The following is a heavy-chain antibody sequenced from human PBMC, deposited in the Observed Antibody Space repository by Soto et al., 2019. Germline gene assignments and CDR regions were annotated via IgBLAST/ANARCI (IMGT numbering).Heavy chain of an antibody. CDR1: GGSISSYY. Sequence: SATLSLTCTVSGGSISSYYWSWIRQPPGKGLEWIGYIYYSGSTNYNPSLKSRVTISVDTSKNQFSLKLSSVTAADTAVYYCARGRAGRGYSYGFDYWGQGTLVTVSS. J-gene: IGHJ4*02. CDR2: IYYSGST. CDR3: ARGRAGRGYSYGFDY. V-gene: IGHV4-59*01. D-gene: IGHD5-18*01.